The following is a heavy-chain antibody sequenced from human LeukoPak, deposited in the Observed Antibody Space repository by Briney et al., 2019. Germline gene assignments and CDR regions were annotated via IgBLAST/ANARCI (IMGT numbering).Heavy chain of an antibody. J-gene: IGHJ4*02. Sequence: PGGSLRLSCAASGFTFSSYPMSWVRQAPGKGLEWVSAISGDSRYIYYADSVRGRFTISRDNAENSLYLQMNSLRVEDTAVYYCARAPTVLVGYCSSSSCQADYWGQGTLVTVSS. CDR2: ISGDSRYI. V-gene: IGHV3-21*01. CDR3: ARAPTVLVGYCSSSSCQADY. D-gene: IGHD2-2*01. CDR1: GFTFSSYP.